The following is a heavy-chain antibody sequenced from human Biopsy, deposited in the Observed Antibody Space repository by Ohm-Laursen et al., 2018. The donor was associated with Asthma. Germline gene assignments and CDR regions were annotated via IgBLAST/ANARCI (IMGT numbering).Heavy chain of an antibody. V-gene: IGHV1-69*13. CDR1: GGTFSNFA. D-gene: IGHD6-19*01. CDR2: IMTVFGTT. Sequence: GASVTVSCKAPGGTFSNFAISWVRQAPGQGLEWLGGIMTVFGTTNYAQKFQGRVTITADESTSTAYMEVTSLRSEDTAIYYCARCQVGYSSGWSLLLKKIYYPGMDVWGQGTAVTVSS. CDR3: ARCQVGYSSGWSLLLKKIYYPGMDV. J-gene: IGHJ6*02.